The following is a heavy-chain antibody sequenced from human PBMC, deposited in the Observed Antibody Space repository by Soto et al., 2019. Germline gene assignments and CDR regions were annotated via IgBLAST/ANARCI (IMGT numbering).Heavy chain of an antibody. CDR2: IIPIFGTA. V-gene: IGHV1-69*13. CDR3: ARGDYYGSGSYYKKAFDY. D-gene: IGHD3-10*01. CDR1: GGTFSSYA. J-gene: IGHJ4*02. Sequence: SVKVSCKASGGTFSSYAISWVRQAPGQGLEWMGGIIPIFGTANYAQKFQGGVTITADESTSTAYMELSSLRSEDTAVYYCARGDYYGSGSYYKKAFDYWGQGTLVTVSS.